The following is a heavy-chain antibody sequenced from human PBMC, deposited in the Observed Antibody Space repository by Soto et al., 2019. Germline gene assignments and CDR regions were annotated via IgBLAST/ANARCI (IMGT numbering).Heavy chain of an antibody. CDR3: ARGQVVAAQH. V-gene: IGHV4-30-2*01. J-gene: IGHJ4*02. CDR1: GGPISSGGYS. Sequence: SETLSLTCAVSGGPISSGGYSWSWIRQPPGKGLEWIGYIYHSGSTYYNPSLKSRVTISVDRSKNQFSLKLSSVTAADTAVYYCARGQVVAAQHWGQGTLVTAPQ. CDR2: IYHSGST. D-gene: IGHD2-15*01.